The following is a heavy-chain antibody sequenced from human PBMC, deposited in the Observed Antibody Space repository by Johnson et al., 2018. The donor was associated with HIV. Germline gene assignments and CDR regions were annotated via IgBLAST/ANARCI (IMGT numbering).Heavy chain of an antibody. J-gene: IGHJ3*02. D-gene: IGHD2-2*01. CDR3: AIPLGVPTDDDAFDI. CDR2: IRYDGSNK. Sequence: VQLVESGGGVVQPGGSLTLSCAVSGFTFSTYGMHWVSQAPGKGLEWVTFIRYDGSNKYYADSVKGRFTISRDNSKNTLYLQMNSLRAEDTAVYYCAIPLGVPTDDDAFDIWGQGTMVTVSS. V-gene: IGHV3-30*02. CDR1: GFTFSTYG.